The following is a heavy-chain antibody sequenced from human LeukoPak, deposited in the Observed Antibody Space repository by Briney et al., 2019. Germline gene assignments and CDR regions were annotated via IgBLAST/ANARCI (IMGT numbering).Heavy chain of an antibody. Sequence: GASVKVSCKASGYTFTSYGISWVRQAPGQGLEWMGWISAYNGNTNYTQKLQGRVTMTTDTSTSTAYMELRSLRSDDTAVYYCARDRRGYSYGFGPDYWGQGTLVTVSS. CDR1: GYTFTSYG. V-gene: IGHV1-18*01. CDR2: ISAYNGNT. CDR3: ARDRRGYSYGFGPDY. J-gene: IGHJ4*02. D-gene: IGHD5-18*01.